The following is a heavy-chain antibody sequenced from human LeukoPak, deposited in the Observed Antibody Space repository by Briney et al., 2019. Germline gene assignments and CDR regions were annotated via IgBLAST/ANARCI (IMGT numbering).Heavy chain of an antibody. Sequence: SVKVSCKASGGTFSSYAISWVRQTPGQGLEWRGRIIPILGIANYAQKFQGRVTITADKSTSTAYMGLSSLRSEDTAVYYCARRSGSYYYYYGMDVWGQGTTVTVSS. J-gene: IGHJ6*02. CDR2: IIPILGIA. D-gene: IGHD1-26*01. CDR1: GGTFSSYA. V-gene: IGHV1-69*04. CDR3: ARRSGSYYYYYGMDV.